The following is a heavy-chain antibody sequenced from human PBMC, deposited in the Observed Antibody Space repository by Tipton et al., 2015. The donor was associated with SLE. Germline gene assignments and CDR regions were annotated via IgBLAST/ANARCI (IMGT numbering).Heavy chain of an antibody. CDR3: ARGKDYDFWSGYYRRDASDI. CDR2: INHSGST. CDR1: GGSFSGYY. Sequence: TLPPTCAVYGGSFSGYYWSWIRQPPGKGLEWIGEINHSGSTNYNPSLKSRVTISIDTSRNQFSLKLSSVTAADTSVYYCARGKDYDFWSGYYRRDASDIWGQGTMVTVSS. D-gene: IGHD3-3*01. J-gene: IGHJ3*02. V-gene: IGHV4-34*01.